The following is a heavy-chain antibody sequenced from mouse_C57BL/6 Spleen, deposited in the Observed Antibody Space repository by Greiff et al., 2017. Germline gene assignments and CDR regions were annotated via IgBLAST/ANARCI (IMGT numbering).Heavy chain of an antibody. CDR1: GYAFSSYW. Sequence: VKLMESGAELVKPGASVKISCKASGYAFSSYWMNWVKQRPGKGLEWIGQIYPGDGDTNYNGKFKGKATLTADKSSSTAYMQLSSLTSEDSAVYFCARETGDYDEGAYFDYWGQGTTLTVSS. CDR2: IYPGDGDT. V-gene: IGHV1-80*01. D-gene: IGHD2-4*01. J-gene: IGHJ2*01. CDR3: ARETGDYDEGAYFDY.